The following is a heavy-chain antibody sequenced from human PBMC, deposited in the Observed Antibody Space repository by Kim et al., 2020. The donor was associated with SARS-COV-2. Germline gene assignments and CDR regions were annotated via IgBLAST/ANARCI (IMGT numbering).Heavy chain of an antibody. CDR3: TKGVHSRSPRPDS. V-gene: IGHV3-9*01. CDR2: SSGRSGPI. J-gene: IGHJ4*02. D-gene: IGHD1-26*01. Sequence: GGSLRLSCVASGFTFDNFAMHWLRQAPGKGLEWVAGSSGRSGPIPYGDSVMGRFTVSRDNAKNSLYLQMNSLRVEDTAFYYCTKGVHSRSPRPDSWGQGTLVTVSS. CDR1: GFTFDNFA.